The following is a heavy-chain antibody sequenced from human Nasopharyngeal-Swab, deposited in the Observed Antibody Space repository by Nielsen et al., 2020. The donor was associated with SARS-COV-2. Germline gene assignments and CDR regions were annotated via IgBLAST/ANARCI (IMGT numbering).Heavy chain of an antibody. D-gene: IGHD1-26*01. CDR3: ARERWELRYYGMDV. CDR1: GYTFTSYA. CDR2: INAGNGNT. Sequence: ASVKVSCKASGYTFTSYAMHWVRQAPGQRLEWMGWINAGNGNTKYSQKFQGRVTITRDTSASTAYMELSSLRSEDTAVYYCARERWELRYYGMDVWGQGTPVTVSS. J-gene: IGHJ6*02. V-gene: IGHV1-3*01.